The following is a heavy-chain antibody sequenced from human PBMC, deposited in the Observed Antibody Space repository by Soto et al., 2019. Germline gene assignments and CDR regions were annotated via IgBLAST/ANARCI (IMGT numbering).Heavy chain of an antibody. J-gene: IGHJ4*02. Sequence: SVKVSCKASGGTFSSYAISWARHAPGRGLEWMGGIIPIFGTANYAQKFQGRVTITADESTSTAYMELSSLRSEDTAVYYCARDHRYSGYDPNFDYWGQGTLVTVSS. CDR1: GGTFSSYA. CDR3: ARDHRYSGYDPNFDY. D-gene: IGHD5-12*01. V-gene: IGHV1-69*13. CDR2: IIPIFGTA.